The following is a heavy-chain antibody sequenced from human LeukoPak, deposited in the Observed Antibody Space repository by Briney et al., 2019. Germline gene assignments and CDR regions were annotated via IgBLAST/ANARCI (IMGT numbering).Heavy chain of an antibody. D-gene: IGHD3-10*01. CDR2: ISYSGST. J-gene: IGHJ4*02. CDR3: AMSYYYGSGSYYRVDY. CDR1: GGSVSSGSYY. V-gene: IGHV4-61*01. Sequence: PSETLALTCTVSGGSVSSGSYYWSWIRQPPGRGLELIGHISYSGSTNYNPSLKSRVTISVDTSKNQFSLKLSSVTAADTAVYYCAMSYYYGSGSYYRVDYWGQGTLVTVSS.